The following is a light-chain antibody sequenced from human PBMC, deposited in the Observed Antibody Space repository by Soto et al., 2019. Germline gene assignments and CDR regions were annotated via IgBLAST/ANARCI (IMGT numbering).Light chain of an antibody. CDR3: QQSSKTPQT. J-gene: IGKJ1*01. CDR1: QSIRTY. Sequence: DIQMTQSPSSLSASVGDTVTVTCRASQSIRTYLNWYQQKPGKAPKLLIYAASSLQSGVPSRFSGSGSGTDFTLTINSLRPEDSATYYCQQSSKTPQTFGQGTKVEIK. V-gene: IGKV1-39*01. CDR2: AAS.